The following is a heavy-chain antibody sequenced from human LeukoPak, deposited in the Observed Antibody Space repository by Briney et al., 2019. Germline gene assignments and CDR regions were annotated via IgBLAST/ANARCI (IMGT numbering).Heavy chain of an antibody. J-gene: IGHJ4*02. CDR1: GYTFTSYD. CDR2: MNPNSGNT. V-gene: IGHV1-8*01. CDR3: ARQGPGYKGFDY. D-gene: IGHD5-18*01. Sequence: ASVKVSCKASGYTFTSYDINWVRQATGQGLKWMGWMNPNSGNTGYAQKFQGRVTMTRNTSISTAYMELSSLRSEDTAVYYCARQGPGYKGFDYWGQGTLVTVSS.